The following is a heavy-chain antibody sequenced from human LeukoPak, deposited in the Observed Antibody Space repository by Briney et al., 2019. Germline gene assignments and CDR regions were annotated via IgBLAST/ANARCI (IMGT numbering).Heavy chain of an antibody. J-gene: IGHJ4*02. V-gene: IGHV1-2*02. D-gene: IGHD3-10*01. CDR2: INPNSGAT. CDR3: AREPNGSGSDWDY. CDR1: GYTFTGYY. Sequence: ASVKVSCKASGYTFTGYYMHWVRQAPGQGLEWMGWINPNSGATNYAQKLQGRVTMTTDTSTSTAYMELRSLRSDDTAVYYCAREPNGSGSDWDYWGQGTLVTVSS.